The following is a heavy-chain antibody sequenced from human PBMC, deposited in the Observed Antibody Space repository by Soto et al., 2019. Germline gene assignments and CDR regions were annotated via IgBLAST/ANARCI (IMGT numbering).Heavy chain of an antibody. CDR3: ARDPHWGSFAFDI. Sequence: ASVKVSCKASGYTFTSYAMHWVRQAPGQRLEWMGWINAGNGNTKYSQKFQGRVTITRDTSASTAYMELSSLRSKDTAVYYCARDPHWGSFAFDIWGQGTMVTVSS. V-gene: IGHV1-3*01. CDR1: GYTFTSYA. D-gene: IGHD7-27*01. CDR2: INAGNGNT. J-gene: IGHJ3*02.